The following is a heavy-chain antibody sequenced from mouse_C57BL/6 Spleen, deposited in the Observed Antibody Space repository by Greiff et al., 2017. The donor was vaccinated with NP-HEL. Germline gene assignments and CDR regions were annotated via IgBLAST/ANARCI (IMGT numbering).Heavy chain of an antibody. CDR2: ISDGGSYT. D-gene: IGHD1-1*01. J-gene: IGHJ3*01. CDR3: ARGLLRWAWFAY. CDR1: GFTFSSYA. V-gene: IGHV5-4*03. Sequence: EVKLVESGGGLVKPGGSLKLSCAASGFTFSSYAMSWVRQTPEKRLEWVATISDGGSYTYYPDNVKGRFTISRDNAKNNLYLQMSHLKSEDTAMYYCARGLLRWAWFAYWGQGTLVTVSA.